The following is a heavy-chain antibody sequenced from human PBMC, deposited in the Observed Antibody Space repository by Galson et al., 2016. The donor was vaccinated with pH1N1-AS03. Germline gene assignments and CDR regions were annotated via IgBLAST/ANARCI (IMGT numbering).Heavy chain of an antibody. CDR3: ARQTMVHYFDY. J-gene: IGHJ4*02. Sequence: SVKVSCKASGYVFGSYRISWVRQAPGQGLEWMGWISVYNGNTNHAQNLQGRVTMSTDTSTTTAYMESRSLTSDDTAVYYCARQTMVHYFDYWGQGTLVTVSS. CDR2: ISVYNGNT. D-gene: IGHD3-10*01. CDR1: GYVFGSYR. V-gene: IGHV1-18*01.